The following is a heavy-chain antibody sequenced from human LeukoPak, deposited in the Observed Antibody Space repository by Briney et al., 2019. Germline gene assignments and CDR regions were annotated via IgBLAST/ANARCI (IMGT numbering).Heavy chain of an antibody. CDR3: AKAQSGSYL. J-gene: IGHJ4*02. D-gene: IGHD1-26*01. Sequence: GGSLRLSCVTSGFTFSSYAMSWVRQAPGKGLEWVSAINNSGGSTYYADSVKGRLTISRDNSKNTLFLQMNSLRAEDTAVYYCAKAQSGSYLWGQRSRVTVSS. V-gene: IGHV3-23*01. CDR2: INNSGGST. CDR1: GFTFSSYA.